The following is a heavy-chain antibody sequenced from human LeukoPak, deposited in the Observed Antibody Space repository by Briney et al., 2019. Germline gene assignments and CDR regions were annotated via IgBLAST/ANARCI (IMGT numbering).Heavy chain of an antibody. CDR3: ARGTAVTALSGF. V-gene: IGHV3-30*09. J-gene: IGHJ4*02. CDR1: GFTFSSYT. D-gene: IGHD4-17*01. CDR2: ISDDATYT. Sequence: PGGSLRLSCAASGFTFSSYTMHWVRQAPGKGLEWVAAISDDATYTYYSVSVKGRFAISRDNPKKTLFLQMNNPTTDDTAVYYCARGTAVTALSGFWGQGTLVTVSS.